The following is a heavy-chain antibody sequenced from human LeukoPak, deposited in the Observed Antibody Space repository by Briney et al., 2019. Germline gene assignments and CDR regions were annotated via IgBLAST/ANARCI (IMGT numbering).Heavy chain of an antibody. Sequence: PGGSLRLSCAAAGLTVSSNYMTWVRQAPGKGLEGVSVFYNGINTYYADSVKGRFTTSRDNSKNTLYLQMNSLRVEDTAVYFCARVGSGNTYGYADYWGQGTLVTVSS. J-gene: IGHJ4*02. D-gene: IGHD5-18*01. CDR1: GLTVSSNY. CDR3: ARVGSGNTYGYADY. V-gene: IGHV3-66*01. CDR2: FYNGINT.